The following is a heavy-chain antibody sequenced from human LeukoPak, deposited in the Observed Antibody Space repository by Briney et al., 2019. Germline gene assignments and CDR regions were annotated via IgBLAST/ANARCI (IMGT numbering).Heavy chain of an antibody. CDR2: INPNSGGT. V-gene: IGHV1-2*02. CDR3: ARVRSYYYGMDV. CDR1: GYTFTDNY. J-gene: IGHJ6*02. Sequence: ASVKVSCKVSGYTFTDNYIHWVRQAPGQGLEWMGWINPNSGGTNYAQRFQGRVTVTGDTSISTAYIELSRLTSDDTAVYYCARVRSYYYGMDVCGQGTTVTVSS.